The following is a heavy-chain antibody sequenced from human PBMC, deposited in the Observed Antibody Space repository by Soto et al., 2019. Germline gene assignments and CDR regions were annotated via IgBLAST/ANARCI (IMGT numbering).Heavy chain of an antibody. CDR3: ASIEVAGAHLDAFDI. CDR2: ISISGGST. CDR1: GFAFSNYA. Sequence: GGSLRLSCTASGFAFSNYAMHWVRQAPGKGLESVSVISISGGSTYYANSVRGRFTICRDKSKNTLYLQMGSLTAEDMAVYYCASIEVAGAHLDAFDIWGQGTMVTV. V-gene: IGHV3-64*01. J-gene: IGHJ3*02. D-gene: IGHD6-19*01.